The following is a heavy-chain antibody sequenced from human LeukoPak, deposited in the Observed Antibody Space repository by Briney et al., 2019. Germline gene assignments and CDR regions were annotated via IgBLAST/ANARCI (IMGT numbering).Heavy chain of an antibody. J-gene: IGHJ6*02. CDR1: GFTFSNYA. CDR2: ISSSSSII. V-gene: IGHV3-48*02. D-gene: IGHD6-13*01. Sequence: GGSLRLSCAASGFTFSNYAMNWVRQAPGKGLEWVSYISSSSSIIYFADSVKGRLTISRDNAKNSLYLQINILRDEDTAVYYCARAGTFSGMDVWGQGTTVTVSS. CDR3: ARAGTFSGMDV.